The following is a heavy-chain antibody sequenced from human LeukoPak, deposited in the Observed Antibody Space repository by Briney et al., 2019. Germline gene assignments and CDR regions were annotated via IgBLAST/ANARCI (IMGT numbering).Heavy chain of an antibody. J-gene: IGHJ4*02. CDR3: ARDGGDTAMGTLPFDY. Sequence: GGSLRLSCAASGFTFSDYYMSWIRQAPGKGLEWVSYISSSGSTIYYADSVKGRSTISRDNAKNSLYLQMNSLRAEDTAVYYCARDGGDTAMGTLPFDYWGQGTLVTVSS. D-gene: IGHD5-18*01. V-gene: IGHV3-11*01. CDR1: GFTFSDYY. CDR2: ISSSGSTI.